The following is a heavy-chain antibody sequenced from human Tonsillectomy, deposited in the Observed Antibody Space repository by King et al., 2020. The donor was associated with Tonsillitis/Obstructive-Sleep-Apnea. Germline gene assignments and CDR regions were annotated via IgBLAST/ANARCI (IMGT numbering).Heavy chain of an antibody. CDR3: AKGLGYSSSTSCYGFAY. D-gene: IGHD2-2*01. CDR1: GGSISSSSYY. CDR2: IYYSGST. V-gene: IGHV4-39*01. Sequence: QVQLQESGPGLVKPSETLSLTCTVSGGSISSSSYYWGWIRQPPGKGLEWIGSIYYSGSTYYNQSLKSRVTISVDRSKNQFSLKLSSVTAADTALYYCAKGLGYSSSTSCYGFAYWGQGTLVTVSS. J-gene: IGHJ4*02.